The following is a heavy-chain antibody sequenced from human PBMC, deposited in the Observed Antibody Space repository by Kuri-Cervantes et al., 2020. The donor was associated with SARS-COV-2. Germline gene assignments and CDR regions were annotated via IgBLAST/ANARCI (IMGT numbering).Heavy chain of an antibody. V-gene: IGHV1-2*02. CDR1: GGTFSSYA. J-gene: IGHJ5*02. Sequence: ASVKVSCKASGGTFSSYAISWVRQAPGQGLEWMGWINPNSGGTNYAQKFQGRVTMTRDTSISTAYMELSRLRSDDTAVYYCARDSVVVAATLGEDWFDPWGQGTLVTVSS. CDR2: INPNSGGT. CDR3: ARDSVVVAATLGEDWFDP. D-gene: IGHD2-15*01.